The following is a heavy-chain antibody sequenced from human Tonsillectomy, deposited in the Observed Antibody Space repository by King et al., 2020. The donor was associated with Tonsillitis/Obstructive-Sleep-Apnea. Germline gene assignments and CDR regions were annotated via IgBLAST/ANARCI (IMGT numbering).Heavy chain of an antibody. D-gene: IGHD1-14*01. J-gene: IGHJ4*02. CDR3: ARDRDTGIDY. V-gene: IGHV4-59*01. CDR2: IYYSGST. CDR1: GGSISSYY. Sequence: VQLQESGPGLVKPSETLSLTCTVSGGSISSYYWSWIRQPPGKGLEWIGYIYYSGSTNYNPSLKSRVTITVDTSKNQFSLKLSSVTAADTAVYYCARDRDTGIDYWGQGTLVTVSS.